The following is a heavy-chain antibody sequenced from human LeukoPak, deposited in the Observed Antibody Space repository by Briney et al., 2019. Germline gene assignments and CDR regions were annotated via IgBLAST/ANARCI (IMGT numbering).Heavy chain of an antibody. CDR3: ARLDTGMVTYPFDI. J-gene: IGHJ3*02. CDR2: INRDGSST. D-gene: IGHD5-18*01. CDR1: GFTFSGYW. Sequence: GGSLRLSCAASGFTFSGYWMHWVRQAPGKGLVWVSRINRDGSSTNYADSVKGRFPLSRDNAQNTLQLQINSLRAEDTAVYYCARLDTGMVTYPFDIWGQGTMVTVSS. V-gene: IGHV3-74*01.